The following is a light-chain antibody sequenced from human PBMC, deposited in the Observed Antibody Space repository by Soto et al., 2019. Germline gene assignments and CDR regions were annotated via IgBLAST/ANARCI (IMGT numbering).Light chain of an antibody. CDR2: EVN. Sequence: QSVLTQPPSASGSLGQSVTISCTGTRSDVGGYDYVSWYQQHPGKGPKVLIYEVNKRPSGVPDRFSGSKSGNTASLTVSGLQPEDEADYYCSSYVDTNSFIFGTGTKVTV. CDR1: RSDVGGYDY. V-gene: IGLV2-8*01. J-gene: IGLJ1*01. CDR3: SSYVDTNSFI.